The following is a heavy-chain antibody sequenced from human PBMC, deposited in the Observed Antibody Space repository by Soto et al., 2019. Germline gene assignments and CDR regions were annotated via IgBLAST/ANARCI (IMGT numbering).Heavy chain of an antibody. Sequence: RGSLRVSYAASGFTFSSYAMSWVRQAQGKGLEWVSALSGSGGSTYHADSVKGRFTISRDNSKNTLYLQLNSLRAEDTAVYYCAKPLYGDYAFAYWGQGTRVTVSS. CDR3: AKPLYGDYAFAY. J-gene: IGHJ4*02. D-gene: IGHD4-17*01. CDR1: GFTFSSYA. CDR2: LSGSGGST. V-gene: IGHV3-23*01.